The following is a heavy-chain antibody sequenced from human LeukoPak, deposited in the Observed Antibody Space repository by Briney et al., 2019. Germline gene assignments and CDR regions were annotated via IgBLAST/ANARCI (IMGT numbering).Heavy chain of an antibody. CDR2: ISADSATT. J-gene: IGHJ5*02. CDR3: ARDWNYYGSGTSSGLDP. D-gene: IGHD3-10*01. CDR1: GFNFGSYS. V-gene: IGHV3-48*04. Sequence: AGGSLRLSCAASGFNFGSYSMTWVRQAPGKGLEWVSVISADSATTFYADSVKGRFTSSRDNAKNSLYLQMNSLRAEDTAVYYCARDWNYYGSGTSSGLDPWGQGTLVTVSS.